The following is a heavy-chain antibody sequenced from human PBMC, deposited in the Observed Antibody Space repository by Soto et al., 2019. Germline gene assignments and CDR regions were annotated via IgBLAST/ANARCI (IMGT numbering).Heavy chain of an antibody. J-gene: IGHJ4*02. D-gene: IGHD6-6*01. CDR2: ISGSDDST. CDR1: GFTFSSYA. V-gene: IGHV3-23*01. Sequence: PGESLKISCAASGFTFSSYAMSWVRQAPGKGLGWVSVISGSDDSTYYADSVKGRFTISRDNSKNTLYLQMNSLRAEDTAVYYCAKRSSSSTFDYWGQGTLVTVSS. CDR3: AKRSSSSTFDY.